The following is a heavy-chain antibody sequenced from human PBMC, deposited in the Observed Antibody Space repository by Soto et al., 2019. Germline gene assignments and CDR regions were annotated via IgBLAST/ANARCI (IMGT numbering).Heavy chain of an antibody. Sequence: QVQLVQSGAEVEKPGASVKVSCKASGYNFTTYAMLWVRQAPGQRPEWMGWINTGNGNTKYSPKFQGRVTITRDTSASTAYMELSSLKSEDTAVYYCARSQNYGSGAYSDYWGQGTLVTISS. CDR1: GYNFTTYA. V-gene: IGHV1-3*04. D-gene: IGHD3-10*01. CDR2: INTGNGNT. J-gene: IGHJ4*02. CDR3: ARSQNYGSGAYSDY.